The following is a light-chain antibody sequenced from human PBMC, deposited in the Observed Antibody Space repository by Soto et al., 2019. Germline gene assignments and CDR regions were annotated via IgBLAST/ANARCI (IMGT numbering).Light chain of an antibody. Sequence: SYELTQPSSVSVSPGQTARITCSGDVLAKKYARWFQQKPGQAPVLVIYKDSERPSGIPERFSGSSSGTTVTLTISGAQVEDEADYYCYSAADNNGVFXTGTKVTVL. CDR1: VLAKKY. CDR2: KDS. CDR3: YSAADNNGV. V-gene: IGLV3-27*01. J-gene: IGLJ1*01.